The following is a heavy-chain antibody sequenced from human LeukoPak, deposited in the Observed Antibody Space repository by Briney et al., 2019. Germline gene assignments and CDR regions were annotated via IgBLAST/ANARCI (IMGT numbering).Heavy chain of an antibody. CDR1: GFTFRNYV. V-gene: IGHV3-30-3*01. D-gene: IGHD4-17*01. CDR2: ISYDGSNK. J-gene: IGHJ4*02. Sequence: GGSLRLSCAASGFTFRNYVIHWVRQAPGKGLEWVAVISYDGSNKYYADSVKGRFTISRDNSKDALYLQMNSLRAEDTAVYYCARERGPDYGDYPDYFDYWGQGTLVTVSS. CDR3: ARERGPDYGDYPDYFDY.